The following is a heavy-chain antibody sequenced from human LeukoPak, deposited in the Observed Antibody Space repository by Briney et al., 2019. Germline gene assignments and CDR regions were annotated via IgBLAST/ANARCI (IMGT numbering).Heavy chain of an antibody. V-gene: IGHV3-21*01. J-gene: IGHJ4*02. CDR1: GFTFSSYS. CDR3: ARTWGRDGYNYGY. Sequence: PGGSLRLSCAASGFTFSSYSMNWVRQAPGKGLEWLSSISSSSSYIYYADSVKGRFTISRDNTKKSLYLQMNSLRAGDTAVYYCARTWGRDGYNYGYWGQGTLVTVSS. CDR2: ISSSSSYI. D-gene: IGHD5-24*01.